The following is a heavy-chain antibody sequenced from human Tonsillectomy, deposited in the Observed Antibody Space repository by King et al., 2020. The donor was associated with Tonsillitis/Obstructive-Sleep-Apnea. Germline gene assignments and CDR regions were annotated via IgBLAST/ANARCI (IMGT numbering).Heavy chain of an antibody. V-gene: IGHV1-69*01. CDR1: GGTFSSYA. Sequence: QLVQSGAEVKKPGSSVKVSCKASGGTFSSYAISWVRQAPGQGLEWMGGIIPIFDTPIYAQKFQGRVTITADESTSKAYMQLSSLRSEDTAVYYCARDQGGELGYCSGGSCYDAFDIWGQGTMVTVSS. D-gene: IGHD2-15*01. CDR3: ARDQGGELGYCSGGSCYDAFDI. CDR2: IIPIFDTP. J-gene: IGHJ3*02.